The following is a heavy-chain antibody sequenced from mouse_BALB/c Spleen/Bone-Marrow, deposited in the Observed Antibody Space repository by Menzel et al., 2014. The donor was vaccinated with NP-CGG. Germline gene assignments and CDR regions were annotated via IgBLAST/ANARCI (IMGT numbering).Heavy chain of an antibody. V-gene: IGHV5-6*01. CDR1: GFTFSSYG. CDR3: ARQEITTRNAWFAY. CDR2: ISSGGSYT. D-gene: IGHD2-4*01. Sequence: EVKLMESGGDLVKPGGSLKLSCAASGFTFSSYGMSWVRQTPDKRLEGVATISSGGSYTYYPDSVKGRFTISRDNAKNTLYLQMSSLKSEDTAMYYCARQEITTRNAWFAYWGQGTLVTVSA. J-gene: IGHJ3*01.